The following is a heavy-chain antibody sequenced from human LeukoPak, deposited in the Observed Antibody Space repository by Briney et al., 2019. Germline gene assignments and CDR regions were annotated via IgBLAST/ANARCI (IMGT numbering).Heavy chain of an antibody. CDR3: AGYSGSYLVLGTFDI. J-gene: IGHJ3*02. CDR2: INPNSGGT. D-gene: IGHD1-26*01. V-gene: IGHV1-2*02. Sequence: ASVKVSCKASGYTFTGYYFHWVRQAHGQGLEWMGWINPNSGGTNYAQKFQGRVTMTRDTSISTAYMELSRLRSDDTAVYYCAGYSGSYLVLGTFDIWGQGTMVTVSS. CDR1: GYTFTGYY.